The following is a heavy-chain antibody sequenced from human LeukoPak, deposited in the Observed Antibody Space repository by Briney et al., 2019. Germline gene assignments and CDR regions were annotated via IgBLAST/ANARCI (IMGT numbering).Heavy chain of an antibody. CDR2: IYYSGST. D-gene: IGHD3-22*01. CDR3: ARQGTFHYYDSSVIGFDY. J-gene: IGHJ4*02. Sequence: PSETLSLTCTVSGGSISSSSYYWGWIRQPPGKGLEWIGSIYYSGSTYYNPSLKSRVTISVDTSKNQFSLKLSSVTAADTAVYHCARQGTFHYYDSSVIGFDYWGQGTLVTVSS. CDR1: GGSISSSSYY. V-gene: IGHV4-39*01.